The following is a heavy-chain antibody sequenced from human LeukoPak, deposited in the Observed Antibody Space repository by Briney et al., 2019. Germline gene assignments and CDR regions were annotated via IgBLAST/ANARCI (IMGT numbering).Heavy chain of an antibody. CDR3: VRDQTVFTILDY. CDR1: GFTFSNYW. D-gene: IGHD4-17*01. J-gene: IGHJ4*02. CDR2: IKTDGSEM. Sequence: PGGSLRLSCAAAGFTFSNYWMHWVRQAPGKGLVWVAAIKTDGSEMQYADSVKGRFAISRDNAKNTVYLQMNSLRDEDTAVYYCVRDQTVFTILDYWGQGTLVTVSS. V-gene: IGHV3-74*03.